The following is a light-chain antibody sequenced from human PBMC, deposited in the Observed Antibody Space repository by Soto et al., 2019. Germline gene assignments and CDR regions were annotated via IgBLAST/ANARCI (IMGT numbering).Light chain of an antibody. CDR1: ISDIGGYNF. V-gene: IGLV2-14*01. CDR3: ASYTRTTTLV. J-gene: IGLJ2*01. Sequence: QSVLTQPRSVSGSPGQSVTISCTGTISDIGGYNFISWYQHHPGKAPKLVIYDVNNRPSGISYRFSGSKSGNTASLTISGLQAEDEADYYCASYTRTTTLVFGGGTKLTVL. CDR2: DVN.